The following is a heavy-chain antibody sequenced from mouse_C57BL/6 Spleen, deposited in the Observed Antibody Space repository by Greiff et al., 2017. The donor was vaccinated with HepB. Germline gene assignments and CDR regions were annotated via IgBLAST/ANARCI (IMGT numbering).Heavy chain of an antibody. J-gene: IGHJ4*01. CDR3: ARLHGYYGGAMDY. D-gene: IGHD2-3*01. V-gene: IGHV1-54*01. CDR2: INPGSGGT. CDR1: GYAFTNYL. Sequence: VQLQQSGAELVRPGTSVKVSCKASGYAFTNYLIEWVKQRPGQGLEWIGVINPGSGGTNYNEKFKGKATLTADKSSSTAYMQLSSLTSEDSAVYFCARLHGYYGGAMDYWGQGTSVTVSS.